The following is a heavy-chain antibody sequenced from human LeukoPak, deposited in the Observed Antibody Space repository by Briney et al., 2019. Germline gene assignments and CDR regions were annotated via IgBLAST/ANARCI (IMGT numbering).Heavy chain of an antibody. J-gene: IGHJ6*02. CDR2: VSHSGST. V-gene: IGHV4-59*01. CDR3: ARGGSYYYHGMDV. D-gene: IGHD1-14*01. CDR1: GGSISPYY. Sequence: SETLSLTCTVSGGSISPYYWSWIRQPPGKGLEWIGYVSHSGSTNYNLSLGSRVTISVDTSKNQFSLKLTSVTAADTAVYFCARGGSYYYHGMDVWGQGTTVTVSS.